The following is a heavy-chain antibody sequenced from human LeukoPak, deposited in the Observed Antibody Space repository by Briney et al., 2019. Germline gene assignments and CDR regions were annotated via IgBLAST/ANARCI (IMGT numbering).Heavy chain of an antibody. V-gene: IGHV1-2*02. Sequence: ASVKVSCKVSGYTSTGYYMHWVRQAPGQGLEWMGWINPNSGGTNYAQKFQGRVTMTRDTSISTAYMELSRLRSDDTAIYYCVRGARDGYNFEGYDYWGQGALVTVSS. CDR1: GYTSTGYY. CDR2: INPNSGGT. CDR3: VRGARDGYNFEGYDY. J-gene: IGHJ4*02. D-gene: IGHD5-24*01.